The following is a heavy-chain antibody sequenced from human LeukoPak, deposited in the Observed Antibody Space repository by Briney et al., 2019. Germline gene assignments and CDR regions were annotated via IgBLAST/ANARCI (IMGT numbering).Heavy chain of an antibody. CDR2: INGGGTST. CDR3: ARPAGSYWYFDL. Sequence: GGSLRLSCAASGFTFSSHAMNWVRQAPVKGLEWVSSINGGGTSTFYADSVKGRFTISRDNSKNTLYLQMNSLRAEDTAVYYCARPAGSYWYFDLWGRGTLVTVSS. CDR1: GFTFSSHA. J-gene: IGHJ2*01. D-gene: IGHD2-15*01. V-gene: IGHV3-23*01.